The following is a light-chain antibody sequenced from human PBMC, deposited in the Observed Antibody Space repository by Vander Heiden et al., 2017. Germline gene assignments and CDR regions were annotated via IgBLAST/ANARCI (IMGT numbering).Light chain of an antibody. CDR1: SSDVGGYNY. J-gene: IGLJ2*01. V-gene: IGLV2-14*01. CDR3: SSYTNTGSVI. CDR2: DVS. Sequence: QSALTPPASVSGSPGQSTTISCTGTSSDVGGYNYVSWYQQNPGKAPKLIICDVSNRPSGVSNRFSGSKSGNTASLTISGLQVEDAADYYCSSYTNTGSVIFGGGTKVTVL.